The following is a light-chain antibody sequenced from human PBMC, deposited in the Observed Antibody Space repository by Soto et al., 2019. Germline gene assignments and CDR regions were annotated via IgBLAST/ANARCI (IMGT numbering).Light chain of an antibody. V-gene: IGKV3-20*01. CDR3: PQYGSSPWT. CDR1: QSVSSSY. Sequence: EIVLTQSPGTLSLSPRERATLSGRASQSVSSSYLAWYQQKPGQAPRLLIYGASSRATGIPDRFSGSGSGTDFTLSISRLEPEDFAVYYCPQYGSSPWTFGQGTKVEIK. CDR2: GAS. J-gene: IGKJ1*01.